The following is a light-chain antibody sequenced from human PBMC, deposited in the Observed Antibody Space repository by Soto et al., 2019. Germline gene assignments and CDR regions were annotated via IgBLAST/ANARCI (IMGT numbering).Light chain of an antibody. CDR3: QQYNNWPPWT. CDR2: GAS. CDR1: QSVSSN. V-gene: IGKV3-15*01. J-gene: IGKJ1*01. Sequence: EVVMTQSPATLSVSPGERATLSCRASQSVSSNLAWYQQKPGQAPGLLIYGASTRATGIPARFSGSGSGTEFTLTISSLRSGDFAVYYCQQYNNWPPWTFGQGTKVEIK.